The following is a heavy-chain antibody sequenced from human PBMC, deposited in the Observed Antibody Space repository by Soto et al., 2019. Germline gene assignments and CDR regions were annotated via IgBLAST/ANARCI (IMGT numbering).Heavy chain of an antibody. Sequence: QVQLVESGGGVVQPGRSLRLSCAASGFTFSSYAMHWVRQAPGKGLEWVAVISYDGSNKYYADSVKGRFTISRDNSKNTLYLQMSSLRAEDTAVYYCARDLGGSLPTGWGQGTLVTVSS. CDR1: GFTFSSYA. V-gene: IGHV3-30-3*01. CDR2: ISYDGSNK. D-gene: IGHD2-15*01. J-gene: IGHJ4*02. CDR3: ARDLGGSLPTG.